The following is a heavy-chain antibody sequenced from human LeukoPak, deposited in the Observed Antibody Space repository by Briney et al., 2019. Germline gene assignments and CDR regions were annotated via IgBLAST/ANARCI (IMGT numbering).Heavy chain of an antibody. CDR3: AKALEMATISPFDY. CDR2: IYYSGST. CDR1: GGSISSSSYY. Sequence: SETLSLTCTVSGGSISSSSYYWGWIRQPPGKGLEWIGSIYYSGSTYYNPSLKSRVTISVDTSKNQFSLKLSSVTAADTAVYYCAKALEMATISPFDYWSQGTLVTVSS. V-gene: IGHV4-39*01. D-gene: IGHD5-24*01. J-gene: IGHJ4*02.